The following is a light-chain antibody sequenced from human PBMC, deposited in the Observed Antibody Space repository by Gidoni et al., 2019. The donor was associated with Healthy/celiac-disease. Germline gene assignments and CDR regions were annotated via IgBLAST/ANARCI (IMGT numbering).Light chain of an antibody. V-gene: IGKV3-20*01. CDR3: QQYGSSPYT. Sequence: EIVLTQSPGTLSLSPGERATLSCRASQSVSSSDLAWYQQKSGQAPRLLIYGASIRATGIPDRFSGSGSGTDFSLTISRLEPEAFAVYYCQQYGSSPYTFGQGTKLEIK. CDR2: GAS. J-gene: IGKJ2*01. CDR1: QSVSSSD.